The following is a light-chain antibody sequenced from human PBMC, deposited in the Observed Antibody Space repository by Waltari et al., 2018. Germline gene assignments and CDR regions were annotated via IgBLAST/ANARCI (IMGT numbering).Light chain of an antibody. CDR2: KAS. J-gene: IGKJ1*01. CDR1: QSLSNW. CDR3: QQYRNLWT. V-gene: IGKV1-5*03. Sequence: DIQMTQSPSTLSASVGDRVTITCRASQSLSNWLAWYQQKPGKAPKVLIYKASTLESGFPSRFSGSGSGTEFTLTISSLQHDYFATYYCQQYRNLWTFGQGTKVEIK.